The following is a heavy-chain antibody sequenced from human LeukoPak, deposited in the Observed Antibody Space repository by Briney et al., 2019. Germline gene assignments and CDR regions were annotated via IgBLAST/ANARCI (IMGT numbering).Heavy chain of an antibody. D-gene: IGHD1-1*01. J-gene: IGHJ4*02. V-gene: IGHV4-59*01. Sequence: SETLSLTCTVSGGSISNYYWSWIRQPPGKGLEWIGYIYYSGSTNYNPSLNSRLTISVDTSKNQFSLKLSSVPAADTAVYYCARDSTTGLLGYWGQGTLVTVSS. CDR1: GGSISNYY. CDR3: ARDSTTGLLGY. CDR2: IYYSGST.